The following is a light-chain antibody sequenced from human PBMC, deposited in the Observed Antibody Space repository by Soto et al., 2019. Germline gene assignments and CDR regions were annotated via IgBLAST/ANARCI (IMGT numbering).Light chain of an antibody. CDR3: LQESNYPLT. Sequence: EIVLTQSPGTLSLSPGERATLSCRASQSLSGNYLAWYQQKPGQPPRLLIYGASTRATGIPDRFSGSGSGTDFTLTISRLEPEDFATYYCLQESNYPLTFGGGTKVEIK. V-gene: IGKV3-20*01. J-gene: IGKJ4*01. CDR2: GAS. CDR1: QSLSGNY.